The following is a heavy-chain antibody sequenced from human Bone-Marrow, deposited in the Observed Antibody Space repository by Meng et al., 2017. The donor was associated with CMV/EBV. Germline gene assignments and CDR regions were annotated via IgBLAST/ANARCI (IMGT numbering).Heavy chain of an antibody. CDR3: ARDVTAPPVGIDY. CDR2: ISGNEATI. V-gene: IGHV3-11*04. J-gene: IGHJ4*02. CDR1: GFTFSDYY. Sequence: CRGSGFTFSDYYTGWIRQAPGKGLEWVSFISGNEATIYYADSVKGRFTISRDNAKNSLYLQMNSLSAEDTAVYYCARDVTAPPVGIDYWGQGTLVTVSS. D-gene: IGHD2-21*02.